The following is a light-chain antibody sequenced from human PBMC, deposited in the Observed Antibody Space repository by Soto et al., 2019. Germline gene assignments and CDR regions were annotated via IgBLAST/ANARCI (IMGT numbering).Light chain of an antibody. CDR3: QQYYHWPRT. J-gene: IGKJ1*01. V-gene: IGKV3-15*01. CDR2: GAF. Sequence: EMVVTQSPATLSMSPGGRATLSCRTSESISRNLAWYQQKLGQAPRLLIYGAFTRATGVPDRFTGSGSGTDFILTISSLQSEDFGIYYCQQYYHWPRTFGQGTKVDIK. CDR1: ESISRN.